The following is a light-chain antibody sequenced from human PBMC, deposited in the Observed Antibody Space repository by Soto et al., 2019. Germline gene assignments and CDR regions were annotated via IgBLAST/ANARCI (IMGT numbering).Light chain of an antibody. CDR2: GAS. CDR1: QSVRNSY. J-gene: IGKJ5*01. Sequence: EIVLTQSPGTLSLSPGARAPLSCRASQSVRNSYLAWYQQKPGQAPRLLMSGASSRSTGIPDRFSGNGSGTDFTLTISRLEPEDFAVYYCQQYGNSPQITFGQGTRLEIK. CDR3: QQYGNSPQIT. V-gene: IGKV3-20*01.